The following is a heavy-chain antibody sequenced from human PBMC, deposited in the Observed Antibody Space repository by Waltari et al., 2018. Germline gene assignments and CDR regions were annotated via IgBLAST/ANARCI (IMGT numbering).Heavy chain of an antibody. J-gene: IGHJ4*02. V-gene: IGHV1-8*02. CDR2: MNPKSGNT. CDR1: GGTFSSYT. D-gene: IGHD3-10*01. CDR3: ARGKGRVRGVITQHGY. Sequence: QVQLVQSGAEVKKPGSSVKVSCKASGGTFSSYTISWVRQAPGQGLEWMGWMNPKSGNTGYAQNFQGRVTMTRNTSRSTAYMELSSLRSEDTAVYYCARGKGRVRGVITQHGYWGQGTLVTVSS.